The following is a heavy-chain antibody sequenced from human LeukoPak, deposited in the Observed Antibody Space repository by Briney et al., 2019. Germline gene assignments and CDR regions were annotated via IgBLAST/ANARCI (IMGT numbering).Heavy chain of an antibody. V-gene: IGHV4-34*01. J-gene: IGHJ4*02. CDR2: INHSGST. D-gene: IGHD6-13*01. CDR3: ARPPYSSSWLYFDY. Sequence: NPSETLSLTCAVYGGSFSGYYWSWIRQPPGKGLEWIGEINHSGSTNYNPSLKSRVTISVDTSKNRFSLKLSSVTAADTAVYYCARPPYSSSWLYFDYWGQGTLVTVSS. CDR1: GGSFSGYY.